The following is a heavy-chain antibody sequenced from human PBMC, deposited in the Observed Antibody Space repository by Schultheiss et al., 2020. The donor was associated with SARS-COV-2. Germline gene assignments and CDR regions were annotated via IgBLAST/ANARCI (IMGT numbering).Heavy chain of an antibody. D-gene: IGHD4-17*01. J-gene: IGHJ4*02. V-gene: IGHV4-59*01. CDR2: LYYTGNT. Sequence: SETLSLTCTVPGGSISNYYWSWIRQPPGKGLEWIGYLYYTGNTNYNPSLKSRVTISVDTSKNQFSLKLSSVTAADTAVYYCARVCGDYGRRYTLDYWGQGTLVTVSS. CDR3: ARVCGDYGRRYTLDY. CDR1: GGSISNYY.